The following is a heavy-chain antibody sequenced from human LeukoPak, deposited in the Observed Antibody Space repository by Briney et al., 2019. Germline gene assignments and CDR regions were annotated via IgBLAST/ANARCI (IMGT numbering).Heavy chain of an antibody. CDR2: ISYDGSNK. CDR1: EFTFSSYG. J-gene: IGHJ3*02. V-gene: IGHV3-30*18. CDR3: AKVAQRAFDI. Sequence: GRSLRLSCAASEFTFSSYGMHWVRQAPGKGLEWVAVISYDGSNKYYADSVKGRFTISRDNSKNTLYLQMNSLRAEDTAVYYCAKVAQRAFDIWGQGTMVTVSS.